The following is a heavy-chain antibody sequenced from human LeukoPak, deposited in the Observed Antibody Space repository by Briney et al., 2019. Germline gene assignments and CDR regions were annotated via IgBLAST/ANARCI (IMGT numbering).Heavy chain of an antibody. V-gene: IGHV3-9*01. J-gene: IGHJ4*02. Sequence: GGSLRLSCAASGFTFSSYAMHWVRQAPGKGLEWVSGISWNSGSMGYADSVRGRFTISRDNAKNSLYLQMNSLRAEDTALYYCAKDKVGTVVTPRLDYWGQGTLVTVSS. CDR2: ISWNSGSM. D-gene: IGHD4-23*01. CDR1: GFTFSSYA. CDR3: AKDKVGTVVTPRLDY.